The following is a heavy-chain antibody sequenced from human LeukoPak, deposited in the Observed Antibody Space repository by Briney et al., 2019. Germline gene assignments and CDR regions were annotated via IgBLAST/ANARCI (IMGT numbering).Heavy chain of an antibody. V-gene: IGHV4-39*07. CDR1: GGSISSSSYY. J-gene: IGHJ5*02. CDR2: IYYSGST. Sequence: SETLSLTCTVSGGSISSSSYYWGWIRQPPGKGLEWIGSIYYSGSTYYNPSLKSRVTISVDTSKNQFSLKLSSVTAADTAVYYCAGDLRGPNWFDPWGQGTLVTVSS. CDR3: AGDLRGPNWFDP. D-gene: IGHD3-16*01.